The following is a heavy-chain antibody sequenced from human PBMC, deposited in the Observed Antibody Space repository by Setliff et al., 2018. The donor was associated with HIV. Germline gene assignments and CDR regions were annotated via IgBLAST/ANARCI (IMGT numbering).Heavy chain of an antibody. V-gene: IGHV4-59*01. J-gene: IGHJ3*01. CDR2: VDYSGDT. CDR3: TRGPGGTVPKPLEAFDV. Sequence: SETLSLTCTVSGGSISSYYWSWIRQPPGKGLEWIGYVDYSGDTEYNPSLQSRATISRDPSKSQVSLNLNSAAAADTAVYYCTRGPGGTVPKPLEAFDVWGRGAVVTV. D-gene: IGHD1-7*01. CDR1: GGSISSYY.